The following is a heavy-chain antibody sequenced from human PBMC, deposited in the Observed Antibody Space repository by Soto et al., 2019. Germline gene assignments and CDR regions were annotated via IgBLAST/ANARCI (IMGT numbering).Heavy chain of an antibody. D-gene: IGHD2-21*02. CDR3: AAGEVVVTAIDY. Sequence: GASVKVSCKASGYTFTSYYMHWVRQAPGQGLEWMGIINPSGGSTSYAQKFQGRVTMTRDTSTSTVYMELSSLRSEDTAVYYRAAGEVVVTAIDYWGQGTLVTVSS. CDR1: GYTFTSYY. CDR2: INPSGGST. J-gene: IGHJ4*02. V-gene: IGHV1-46*01.